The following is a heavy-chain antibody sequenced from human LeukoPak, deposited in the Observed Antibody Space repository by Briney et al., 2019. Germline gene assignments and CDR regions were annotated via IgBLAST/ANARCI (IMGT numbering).Heavy chain of an antibody. D-gene: IGHD5-12*01. V-gene: IGHV1-8*01. CDR2: MNPNSGNT. CDR1: GYTFTSYD. CDR3: ARDGWYSGYDFDS. J-gene: IGHJ4*02. Sequence: ASVKVSCKASGYTFTSYDINWVRQATEQGLEWMGWMNPNSGNTGYAQKFQGRVTMTRNTSISTAYMELSSLRSEDTAVYYCARDGWYSGYDFDSWGQGTLVTVSS.